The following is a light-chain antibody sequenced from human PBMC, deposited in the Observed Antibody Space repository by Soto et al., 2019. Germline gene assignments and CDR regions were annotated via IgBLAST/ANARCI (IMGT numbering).Light chain of an antibody. CDR2: GAS. CDR1: QSVSY. Sequence: EIVLTQSPGTLSLSPGERATLSCRASQSVSYLGWYQQKPGQAPRLLIYGASSRATGIPDRFSGSGAGADFTLTISRLEAEDVAVYYCQQYDSSSSWTFGKGTKVEIK. CDR3: QQYDSSSSWT. J-gene: IGKJ1*01. V-gene: IGKV3-20*01.